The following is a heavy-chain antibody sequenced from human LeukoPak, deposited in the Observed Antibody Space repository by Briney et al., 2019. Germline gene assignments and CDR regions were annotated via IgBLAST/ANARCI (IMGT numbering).Heavy chain of an antibody. CDR2: MKSESGGGAT. CDR3: TTRAPDGLVPR. J-gene: IGHJ4*02. V-gene: IGHV3-15*07. D-gene: IGHD3/OR15-3a*01. CDR1: GFIVSSNY. Sequence: GGSLRLSCAASGFIVSSNYMTWVRQAPGKGLEWVGRMKSESGGGATDYAAPVKGRFTISRDDSKNMLYLQMNRLKTEDTAVYYCTTRAPDGLVPRWGQGTLVTVSS.